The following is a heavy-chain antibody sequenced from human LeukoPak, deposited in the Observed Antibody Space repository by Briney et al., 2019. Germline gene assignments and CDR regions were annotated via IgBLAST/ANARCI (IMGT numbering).Heavy chain of an antibody. D-gene: IGHD6-19*01. CDR3: ARGFLGGTDQYFDS. CDR2: IGGGGPTT. Sequence: GGSLRLSCAASGFTFSTYAMNWVRQAPAKGLEWVSTIGGGGPTTDYADSVNDRFTISRDNSKNILYLQMNSLRAEDTAVYFCARGFLGGTDQYFDSWGQGTLVTVSS. J-gene: IGHJ4*02. CDR1: GFTFSTYA. V-gene: IGHV3-23*01.